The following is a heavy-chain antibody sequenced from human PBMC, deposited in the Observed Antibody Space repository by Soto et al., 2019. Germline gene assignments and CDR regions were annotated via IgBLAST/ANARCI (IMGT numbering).Heavy chain of an antibody. V-gene: IGHV4-4*02. J-gene: IGHJ3*02. Sequence: SETLSLTCAVSGGSISSSNWWSWVRQPPGKGLEWIGEIYHSGNTNYNPSLKSRVTISVDKSKNQFSLKLSSVTAADTAVYYCARRAQRYRAGYKGAFDIWGQGTMVTVSS. CDR3: ARRAQRYRAGYKGAFDI. D-gene: IGHD3-9*01. CDR2: IYHSGNT. CDR1: GGSISSSNW.